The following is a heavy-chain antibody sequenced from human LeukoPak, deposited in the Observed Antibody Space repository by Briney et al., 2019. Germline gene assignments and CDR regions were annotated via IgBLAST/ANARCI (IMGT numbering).Heavy chain of an antibody. CDR1: GFTVSSNY. V-gene: IGHV3-53*01. J-gene: IGHJ3*02. Sequence: PGGSLRLSCAATGFTVSSNYMSWVRQAPGKGLEWVSVIYSGGSTYYADSVKGRFTISRDNFKKTLNLQMNSLRAEDTAVYYCARATYYYGSGSSQPYHDAFDIWGQGTMVTVSS. CDR3: ARATYYYGSGSSQPYHDAFDI. CDR2: IYSGGST. D-gene: IGHD3-10*01.